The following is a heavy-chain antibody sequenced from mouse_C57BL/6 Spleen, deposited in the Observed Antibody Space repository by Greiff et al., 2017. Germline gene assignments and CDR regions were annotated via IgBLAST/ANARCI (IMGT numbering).Heavy chain of an antibody. CDR1: GYSFTGYY. Sequence: VQLQQSGPELVKPGASVKISCKASGYSFTGYYMNWVKQSPEKSLEWIGEINPSTGGTTYNQKFKAKATLTVDKSSSTAYMQLKSLTSEDSAVYYCARFAWCAYWGQGTLVTVSA. CDR2: INPSTGGT. V-gene: IGHV1-42*01. CDR3: ARFAWCAY. J-gene: IGHJ3*01.